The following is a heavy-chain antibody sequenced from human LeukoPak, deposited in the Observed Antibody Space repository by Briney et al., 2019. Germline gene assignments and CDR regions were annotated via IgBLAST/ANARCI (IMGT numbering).Heavy chain of an antibody. CDR3: AKQTVTAYFDY. Sequence: GGSLRLSCAASGFTFSGSAMHWVRQAPGKGLEWVAVISYDGTNKYYADSVKGRFTISRDNSKNTLYLQMNSLRAEDTAVYYCAKQTVTAYFDYWGQGTLVTVSS. CDR2: ISYDGTNK. D-gene: IGHD2-21*02. CDR1: GFTFSGSA. J-gene: IGHJ4*02. V-gene: IGHV3-30*18.